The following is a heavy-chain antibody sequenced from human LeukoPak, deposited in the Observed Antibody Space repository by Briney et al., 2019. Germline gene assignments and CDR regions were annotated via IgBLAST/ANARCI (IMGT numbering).Heavy chain of an antibody. CDR1: GFTFDTYG. J-gene: IGHJ4*02. V-gene: IGHV3-21*06. D-gene: IGHD6-13*01. Sequence: KTGGSLRLSCAPSGFTFDTYGFNWVRQAPGKGLEWVSSISSRLRHIYYADSVRGRFTVSRDNVKNSLFLQMNSLRIEDTAIYYCVRDGEAAGLFDLWGQGTLVTVSS. CDR2: ISSRLRHI. CDR3: VRDGEAAGLFDL.